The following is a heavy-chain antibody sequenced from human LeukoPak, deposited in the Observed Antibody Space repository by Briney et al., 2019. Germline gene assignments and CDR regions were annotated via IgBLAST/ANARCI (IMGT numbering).Heavy chain of an antibody. CDR3: ATLREVTVTTVCDY. J-gene: IGHJ4*02. CDR2: IIPILGIA. D-gene: IGHD4-17*01. CDR1: GGTFSSYA. Sequence: ASVKVSCKASGGTFSSYAISWVRQAPGQGLEWMGRIIPILGIANYAQKFQGRVTITADKSTSTAYMEMSSLRSEDTAVYYCATLREVTVTTVCDYWGQGPLVTVSS. V-gene: IGHV1-69*04.